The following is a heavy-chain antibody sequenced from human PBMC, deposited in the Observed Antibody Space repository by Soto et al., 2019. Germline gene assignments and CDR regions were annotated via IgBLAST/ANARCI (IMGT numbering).Heavy chain of an antibody. CDR1: GGTFSSYA. Sequence: QVQLVQSGAEVKKPESSVKVSCKASGGTFSSYAISWVRQAPGQGLEWMGGIIPIFGTANYAQKFQGRVTITGDESTSTAYKELSSLRSEDTAVYYCARVLRLSGWSWYYYGMDVWGQGTTVTVCS. CDR3: ARVLRLSGWSWYYYGMDV. CDR2: IIPIFGTA. J-gene: IGHJ6*02. V-gene: IGHV1-69*01. D-gene: IGHD6-19*01.